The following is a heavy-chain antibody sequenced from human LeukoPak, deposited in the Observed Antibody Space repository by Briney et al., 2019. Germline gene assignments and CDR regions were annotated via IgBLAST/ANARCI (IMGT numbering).Heavy chain of an antibody. CDR1: GYTFTGYY. Sequence: ASVKVSCQASGYTFTGYYMHWVRQAPGQGLEWMGWMNPNSGNTGYAQKFQGRVTMTRNTSISTAYMELSSLRSEDTAVYYCARALEMATIDYWGQGTLVTVSS. J-gene: IGHJ4*02. D-gene: IGHD5-24*01. CDR2: MNPNSGNT. V-gene: IGHV1-8*02. CDR3: ARALEMATIDY.